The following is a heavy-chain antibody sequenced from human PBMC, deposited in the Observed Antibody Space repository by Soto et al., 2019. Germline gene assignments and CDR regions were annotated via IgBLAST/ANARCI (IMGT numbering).Heavy chain of an antibody. J-gene: IGHJ4*02. CDR1: GFTFSNAW. CDR2: IKSKTDGGTT. CDR3: TTRVLMVYAIKPYPQYYFDY. V-gene: IGHV3-15*01. D-gene: IGHD2-8*01. Sequence: EVQLVESGGGLVKPGGSLRLSCAASGFTFSNAWMSWVRQAPGKGLEWVGRIKSKTDGGTTDYAAPVKGRFTISRDDSKNTLYLQMNSLKTEDTAVDYCTTRVLMVYAIKPYPQYYFDYWGQGTLVTVSS.